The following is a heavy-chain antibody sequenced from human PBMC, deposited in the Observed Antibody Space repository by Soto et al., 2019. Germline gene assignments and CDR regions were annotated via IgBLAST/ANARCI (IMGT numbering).Heavy chain of an antibody. D-gene: IGHD6-13*01. CDR2: ISWNSGTI. CDR1: GFTFDDYA. J-gene: IGHJ6*02. Sequence: EVQLVESGGGLVQPGRSLRLSCAASGFTFDDYAMHWVRQAPGKGLEWVSGISWNSGTIVYADSVKGRFTISRDNAKNXQXXEMNSLRGEDRALYYCAKDMRGGSSSSRYYYGLDVWGQGTTVTVSS. CDR3: AKDMRGGSSSSRYYYGLDV. V-gene: IGHV3-9*01.